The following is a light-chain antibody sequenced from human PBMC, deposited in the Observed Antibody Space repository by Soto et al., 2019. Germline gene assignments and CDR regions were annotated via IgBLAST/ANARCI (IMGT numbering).Light chain of an antibody. J-gene: IGKJ1*01. Sequence: DIVLTQSPVTLSLSPLQISTLSCSASESISRDYLAWYQQKPGQAPRLLIYGASTRATGIPARFSGSGSGTEFTLTISSLQSEDFAVYYCQQYNNWPPRTFGQGTKVDIK. CDR1: ESISRDY. CDR2: GAS. V-gene: IGKV3-15*01. CDR3: QQYNNWPPRT.